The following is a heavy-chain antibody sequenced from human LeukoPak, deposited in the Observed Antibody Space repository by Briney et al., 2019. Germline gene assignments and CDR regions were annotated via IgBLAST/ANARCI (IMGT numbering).Heavy chain of an antibody. Sequence: GGSLRLSCAASGFTFSSYGMHWVRQAPGKGLEWVAVIWYDGSNKYYADSVKGRFTIARENSKNTLYLKMNSLRAEDKGVYYCALLHAGASWGQGTLVTVSS. CDR1: GFTFSSYG. D-gene: IGHD7-27*01. CDR3: ALLHAGAS. V-gene: IGHV3-33*01. J-gene: IGHJ4*02. CDR2: IWYDGSNK.